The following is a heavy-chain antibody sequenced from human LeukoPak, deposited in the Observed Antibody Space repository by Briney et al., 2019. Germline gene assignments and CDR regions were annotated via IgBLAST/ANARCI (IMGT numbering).Heavy chain of an antibody. J-gene: IGHJ4*02. CDR1: GYTFTSYG. CDR2: ISAYNGNT. D-gene: IGHD3-22*01. Sequence: ASVKVSCKASGYTFTSYGISWVRQAPGQGLEWIGWISAYNGNTNYAQKLQGRVTMTTDTSTSTAYMELRSLRSDDTAVYYCARDRGGDSSGYGFDYWGQGTLVTVSS. CDR3: ARDRGGDSSGYGFDY. V-gene: IGHV1-18*01.